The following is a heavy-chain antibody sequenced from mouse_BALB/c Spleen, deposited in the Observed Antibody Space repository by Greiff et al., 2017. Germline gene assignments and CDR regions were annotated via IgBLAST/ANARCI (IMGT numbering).Heavy chain of an antibody. V-gene: IGHV14-3*02. Sequence: VQLQQSGAELVKPGASVKLSCTASGFNIKDTYMHWVKQRPEQGLEWIGRIDPANGNTKYDPKFQGKATITADTSSNTAYLQLSSLTSEDTAVYYCARLMITGAMDYGGQGTSVTVSS. CDR2: IDPANGNT. CDR3: ARLMITGAMDY. CDR1: GFNIKDTY. D-gene: IGHD2-4*01. J-gene: IGHJ4*01.